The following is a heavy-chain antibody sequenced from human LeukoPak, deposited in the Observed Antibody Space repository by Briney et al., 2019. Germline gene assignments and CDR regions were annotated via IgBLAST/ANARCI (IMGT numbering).Heavy chain of an antibody. CDR3: ARTYYYGSGILTTFDP. CDR2: IYYSGST. Sequence: PETLSLTCTVSGGSISSYYWSWIRQPPGKGLEWIGYIYYSGSTNYNPSLKSRVTISVDTSKNQFSLKLSSVTAADTAVYYCARTYYYGSGILTTFDPWGQGTLVTVSS. D-gene: IGHD3-10*01. J-gene: IGHJ5*02. CDR1: GGSISSYY. V-gene: IGHV4-59*08.